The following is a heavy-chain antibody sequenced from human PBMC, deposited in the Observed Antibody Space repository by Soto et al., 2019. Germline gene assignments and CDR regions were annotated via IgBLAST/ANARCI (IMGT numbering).Heavy chain of an antibody. CDR3: ARTPDI. J-gene: IGHJ3*02. Sequence: QLQLQESGSGVVKPSQTLSLTCAVSGGSISSGGYSWSWIRQPPGKGLEWIGYIYHSGSPYYNASLKSRVTISVDRSKNQFSLKLSSVTAADTSVYYCARTPDIWGQGTMVTVSS. CDR1: GGSISSGGYS. V-gene: IGHV4-30-2*01. CDR2: IYHSGSP.